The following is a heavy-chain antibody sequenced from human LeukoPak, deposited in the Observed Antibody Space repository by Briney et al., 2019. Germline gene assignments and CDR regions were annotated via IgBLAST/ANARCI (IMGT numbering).Heavy chain of an antibody. D-gene: IGHD2-2*01. Sequence: GASVKVSCKASGYTFTGYYMHWVRQAPGQGLEWMGWINPNSGGTNYAQKFQGRVTMTRDTSISTAYMELSRLRSGDTAVYYCAREREGCSSTSCFNWFDPWGQGTLVTVSS. J-gene: IGHJ5*02. CDR2: INPNSGGT. CDR3: AREREGCSSTSCFNWFDP. CDR1: GYTFTGYY. V-gene: IGHV1-2*02.